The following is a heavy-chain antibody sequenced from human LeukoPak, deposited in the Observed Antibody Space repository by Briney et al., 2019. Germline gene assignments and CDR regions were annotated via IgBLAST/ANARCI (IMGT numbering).Heavy chain of an antibody. D-gene: IGHD3-22*01. J-gene: IGHJ3*02. CDR2: IYYSGST. Sequence: SQTLSLTCTVSGGSISSGGYYWSWIRQHPGKGLEWIGNIYYSGSTYYNPSLKSRVTISVDTSKNQFSLKLSSVTAADTAVYYCARVENVIYYDSRAGAFDTWGQGTMVTVSS. CDR1: GGSISSGGYY. CDR3: ARVENVIYYDSRAGAFDT. V-gene: IGHV4-31*03.